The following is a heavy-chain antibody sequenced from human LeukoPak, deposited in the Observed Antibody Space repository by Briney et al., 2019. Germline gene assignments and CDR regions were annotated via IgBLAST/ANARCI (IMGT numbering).Heavy chain of an antibody. D-gene: IGHD6-6*01. J-gene: IGHJ6*03. Sequence: PGGSLRLSCAASGFTFSSYAMSWVRQAPGKGLEWVSAISGSGSTTYYADSVKGRFTISRDNSKNTLYLQMNSLRAEDTAVYYCARDWEIGQLVHYYYYMDVWGKGTTVTVSS. CDR2: ISGSGSTT. V-gene: IGHV3-23*01. CDR1: GFTFSSYA. CDR3: ARDWEIGQLVHYYYYMDV.